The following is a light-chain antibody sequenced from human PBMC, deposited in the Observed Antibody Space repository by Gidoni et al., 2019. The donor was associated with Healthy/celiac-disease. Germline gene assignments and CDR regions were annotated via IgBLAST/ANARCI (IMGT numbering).Light chain of an antibody. V-gene: IGKV3-15*01. CDR3: QQYNNWPPT. CDR2: GAS. J-gene: IGKJ1*01. CDR1: QSVSSN. Sequence: EIVMTQSPATLSVSPEERATLSCRASQSVSSNLAWYQQKPGQAPRLLIYGASTRATGIPARFSGSGSGKEFTLTISSLQSEDFAVYYCQQYNNWPPTFGQGTKVEIK.